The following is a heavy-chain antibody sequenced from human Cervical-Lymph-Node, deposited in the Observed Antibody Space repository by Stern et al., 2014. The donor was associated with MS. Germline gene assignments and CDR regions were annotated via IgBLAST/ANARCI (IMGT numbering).Heavy chain of an antibody. Sequence: QLVQSGAEMRKPGASVRVSCKASGYTFITYGISWVRQAPGQGLEWMGWISTYNGNPVYAQKVQGRVTMTTDKSTSTAYMELRSLRSDDTAVYYCARDPGRSITMVRGIEYWGQGTLVTVSS. D-gene: IGHD3-10*01. V-gene: IGHV1-18*01. J-gene: IGHJ4*02. CDR1: GYTFITYG. CDR2: ISTYNGNP. CDR3: ARDPGRSITMVRGIEY.